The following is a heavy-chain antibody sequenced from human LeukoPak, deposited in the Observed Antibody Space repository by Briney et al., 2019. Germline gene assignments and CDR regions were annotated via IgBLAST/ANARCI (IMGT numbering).Heavy chain of an antibody. CDR1: AYSISSGYY. D-gene: IGHD3-10*02. Sequence: SETLSLTCTVSAYSISSGYYWGWIRQPPGKGLEWIGSIYHSGRAYYNPSLKSRVTISVDTSKNQFSLKLSSVTAADTAVYYCARKSGWFVRGAFDIWGQGTMVTVSS. V-gene: IGHV4-38-2*02. J-gene: IGHJ3*02. CDR3: ARKSGWFVRGAFDI. CDR2: IYHSGRA.